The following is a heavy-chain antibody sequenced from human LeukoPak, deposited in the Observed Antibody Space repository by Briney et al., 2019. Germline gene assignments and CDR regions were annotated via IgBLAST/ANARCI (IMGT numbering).Heavy chain of an antibody. CDR3: AKGRVGGYVTPVFDY. D-gene: IGHD5-12*01. CDR1: GFTFSSYA. CDR2: ISGSGGST. Sequence: GGSPRLSCAASGFTFSSYAMSWVRQAPGKGLEWVSAISGSGGSTYYADSVKGRFTISRDNSKNTLYLQMNSLRAEDTAVYYCAKGRVGGYVTPVFDYWGQGTLVTVSS. V-gene: IGHV3-23*01. J-gene: IGHJ4*02.